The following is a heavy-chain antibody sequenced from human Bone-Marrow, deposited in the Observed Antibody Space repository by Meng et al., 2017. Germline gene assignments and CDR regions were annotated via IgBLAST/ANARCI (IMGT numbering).Heavy chain of an antibody. Sequence: QLAPQGAGPGLGKPSGTLSLTCAVSGGSISSPNWWSWVRQPPGRGLEWIGEIYHSGSTTYNPSLLSRVTISVDKSKNQFSLKLSSVTAADTAIYYCARVIYRPSGHNYFDPWGQGTLVTVSS. V-gene: IGHV4-4*02. D-gene: IGHD1-26*01. CDR3: ARVIYRPSGHNYFDP. J-gene: IGHJ5*02. CDR1: GGSISSPNW. CDR2: IYHSGST.